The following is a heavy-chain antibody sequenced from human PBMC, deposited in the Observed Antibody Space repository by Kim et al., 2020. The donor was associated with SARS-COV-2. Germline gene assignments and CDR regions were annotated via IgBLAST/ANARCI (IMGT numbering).Heavy chain of an antibody. V-gene: IGHV3-30*01. J-gene: IGHJ4*02. Sequence: YYVDSAKGRFTISRDNSKNTLYLQMNSLRAEDTAVYYCARNNIGQYFFDYWGQGTLVTVSS. CDR3: ARNNIGQYFFDY. D-gene: IGHD2-15*01.